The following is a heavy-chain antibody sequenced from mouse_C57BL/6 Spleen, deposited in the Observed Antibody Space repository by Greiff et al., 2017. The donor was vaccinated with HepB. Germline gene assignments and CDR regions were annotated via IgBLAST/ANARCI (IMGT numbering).Heavy chain of an antibody. CDR2: ISSGGSYT. J-gene: IGHJ3*01. V-gene: IGHV5-6*01. D-gene: IGHD2-4*01. CDR3: ARTGAYDYDGFAY. Sequence: EVQLVESGGDLVKPGGSLKLSCAASGFTFSSYGMSWVRQTPDKRLEWVATISSGGSYTYYPDSVKGRFTISRDNAKNTLYLQMSSLKSEDTAMYYCARTGAYDYDGFAYWGQGTLVTVSA. CDR1: GFTFSSYG.